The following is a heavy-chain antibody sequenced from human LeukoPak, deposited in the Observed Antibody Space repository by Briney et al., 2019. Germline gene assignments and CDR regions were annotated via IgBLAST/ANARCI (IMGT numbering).Heavy chain of an antibody. CDR1: GGSFSGYY. V-gene: IGHV4-34*01. D-gene: IGHD2-2*01. CDR2: INHSGST. Sequence: SETLSLTCAVYGGSFSGYYWSWIRQPPGKGLEWIGEINHSGSTNYNPSPKSRVTISVDTSKNQFSLKLSSVTAADTAVYYCARDAWADIVVVPAASGLDYWGQGTLVTVSS. CDR3: ARDAWADIVVVPAASGLDY. J-gene: IGHJ4*02.